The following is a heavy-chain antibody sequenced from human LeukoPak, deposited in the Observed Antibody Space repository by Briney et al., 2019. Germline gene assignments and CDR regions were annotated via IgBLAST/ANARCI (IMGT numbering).Heavy chain of an antibody. Sequence: GSLRLSCAASGFTFSSYSMNWVRQPPGKGLEWIGEIYHSGSTNYNPSLKSPVTISVDKSKNQFSLRLSSVTAADTAVYYCARKGTAAGPIRGSFDIWGQGTMVTVSS. V-gene: IGHV4-4*02. J-gene: IGHJ3*02. D-gene: IGHD6-13*01. CDR2: IYHSGST. CDR3: ARKGTAAGPIRGSFDI. CDR1: GFTFSSYSM.